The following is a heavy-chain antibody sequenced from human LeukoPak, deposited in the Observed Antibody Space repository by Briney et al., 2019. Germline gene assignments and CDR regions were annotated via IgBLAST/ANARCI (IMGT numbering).Heavy chain of an antibody. V-gene: IGHV3-23*01. D-gene: IGHD5-12*01. CDR1: GFTFSSSS. Sequence: PGGSLRLSCAASGFTFSSSSMTWVRQAPGEGLEWVSVISDGGSTYYADSVKGRFTISRDNSKNTLYLQMNSLGAEDTAVYYCTKPHVGVAASNYWGQGTLVTVSS. CDR2: ISDGGST. CDR3: TKPHVGVAASNY. J-gene: IGHJ4*02.